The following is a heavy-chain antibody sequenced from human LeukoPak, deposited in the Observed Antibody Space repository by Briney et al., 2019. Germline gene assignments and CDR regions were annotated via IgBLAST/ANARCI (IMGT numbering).Heavy chain of an antibody. J-gene: IGHJ3*02. CDR1: GGSISSCY. D-gene: IGHD5-18*01. CDR2: IYYSGST. CDR3: ARDGIQYGDAFDI. Sequence: PSETLSLTCTVSGGSISSCYWSWIRQPPGKGLEWIGYIYYSGSTNYNPSLKSRVTISVDTSKNQFSLKLSSVTAADTAVYYCARDGIQYGDAFDIWGQGTMVTVSS. V-gene: IGHV4-59*01.